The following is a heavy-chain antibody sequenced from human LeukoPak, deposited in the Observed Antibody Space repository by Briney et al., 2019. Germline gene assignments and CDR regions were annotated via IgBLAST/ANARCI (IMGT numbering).Heavy chain of an antibody. Sequence: PGRPLRLSCAASGFTLSSYWMSWVRQAPGKGLEWVANIKQDGSEKYYVDSVKGRFTISRDSAKNTLYLQMNSLRAEDTAVYYCAREGDSSGYYCDYWGQGTLVTVSS. CDR2: IKQDGSEK. D-gene: IGHD3-22*01. CDR1: GFTLSSYW. V-gene: IGHV3-7*01. J-gene: IGHJ4*02. CDR3: AREGDSSGYYCDY.